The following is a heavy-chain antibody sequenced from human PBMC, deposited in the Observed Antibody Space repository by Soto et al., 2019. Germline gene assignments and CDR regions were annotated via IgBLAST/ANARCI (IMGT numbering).Heavy chain of an antibody. CDR2: INHSGST. J-gene: IGHJ4*02. CDR3: ARGRAMDSSSWQLDY. CDR1: GGSFSGYY. D-gene: IGHD6-13*01. V-gene: IGHV4-34*01. Sequence: TSETLSLTCAVYGGSFSGYYWSWIRQPPGKGLEWLGEINHSGSTNYNPSLKSRVTISVDTSKNQFSLKLSSVTAADTAVYYCARGRAMDSSSWQLDYWGQGTLVTVSS.